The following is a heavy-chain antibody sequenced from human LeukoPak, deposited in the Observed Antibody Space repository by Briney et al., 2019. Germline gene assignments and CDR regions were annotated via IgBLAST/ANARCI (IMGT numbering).Heavy chain of an antibody. Sequence: SETLSLTCIVSGGSISSSIYYWAWVRQPPGKGLEWIGTVFYNGATQYSPSLRSRVTISIDTSTNQFSLRLSSVTAADTAVYYCARRIAVAGNYYYYGMDVWGQGTTVTVS. CDR1: GGSISSSIYY. CDR2: VFYNGAT. V-gene: IGHV4-39*07. J-gene: IGHJ6*02. D-gene: IGHD6-19*01. CDR3: ARRIAVAGNYYYYGMDV.